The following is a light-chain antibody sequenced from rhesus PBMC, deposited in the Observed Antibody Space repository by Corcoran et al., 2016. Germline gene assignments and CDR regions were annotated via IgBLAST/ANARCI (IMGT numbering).Light chain of an antibody. J-gene: IGKJ1*01. CDR1: QGISSW. CDR3: QQYNSRPLT. V-gene: IGKV1-22*01. Sequence: DIQMTQSPSSPSASVGDTVTINCRASQGISSWVAWYQQKPGKPPKLLIYKASSLQSGVPSRFSGSGSRPDFTLSISSLQSQDFAAYFLQQYNSRPLTFCRGTKVEIK. CDR2: KAS.